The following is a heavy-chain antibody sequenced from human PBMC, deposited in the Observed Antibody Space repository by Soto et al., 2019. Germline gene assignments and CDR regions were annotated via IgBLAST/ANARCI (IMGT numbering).Heavy chain of an antibody. V-gene: IGHV4-34*01. D-gene: IGHD6-13*01. CDR3: ARRDGAAAKTSAPNFDY. J-gene: IGHJ4*02. Sequence: SETLSLTCAVYGGSFSGYYWSWIRQPPGKGLEWIGEINHSGSTNYNPSLKSRVTISVDTSKNQFSLKLSSVTAADTAVYYCARRDGAAAKTSAPNFDYWGQGTLVTVSS. CDR1: GGSFSGYY. CDR2: INHSGST.